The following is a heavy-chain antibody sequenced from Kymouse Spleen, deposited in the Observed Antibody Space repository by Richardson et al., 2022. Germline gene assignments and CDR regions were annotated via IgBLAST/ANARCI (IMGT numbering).Heavy chain of an antibody. Sequence: QVQLVESGGGVVQPGRSLRLSCAASGFTFSSYGMHWVRQAPGKGLEWVAVIWYDGSNKYYADSVKGRFTISRDNSKNTLYLQMNSLRAEDTAVYYCARDPGIAVDYFDYWGQGTLVTVSS. CDR1: GFTFSSYG. J-gene: IGHJ4*02. CDR3: ARDPGIAVDYFDY. V-gene: IGHV3-33*01. D-gene: IGHD6-19*01. CDR2: IWYDGSNK.